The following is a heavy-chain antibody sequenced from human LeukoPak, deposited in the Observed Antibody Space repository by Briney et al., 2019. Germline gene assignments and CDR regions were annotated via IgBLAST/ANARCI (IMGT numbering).Heavy chain of an antibody. CDR1: GFTFSSYS. D-gene: IGHD3-22*01. CDR2: IKSKTDGGTT. Sequence: GGSLRLSCAASGFTFSSYSMNWVRQAPGKGLEWVGRIKSKTDGGTTDYAAPVKGRFTISRDDSKNTLYLQMNSLKTEDTAVYYCTTPTYYYDSSYVYWGQGTLVTVSS. CDR3: TTPTYYYDSSYVY. J-gene: IGHJ4*02. V-gene: IGHV3-15*01.